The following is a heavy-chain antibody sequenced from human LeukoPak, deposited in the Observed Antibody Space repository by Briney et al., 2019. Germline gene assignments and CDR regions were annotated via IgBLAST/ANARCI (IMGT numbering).Heavy chain of an antibody. D-gene: IGHD1-26*01. CDR3: AKISREGATTGSGGPGNFDY. Sequence: GGSLRLSCAASGFTFSSYGMHWVCQAPGKGLEWVAFIRYDGSNKYYADSVKGRFTISRDSSKSTVFLQMNSLRVEDTAIYYCAKISREGATTGSGGPGNFDYWGQGTLVTVSS. V-gene: IGHV3-30*02. CDR2: IRYDGSNK. CDR1: GFTFSSYG. J-gene: IGHJ4*02.